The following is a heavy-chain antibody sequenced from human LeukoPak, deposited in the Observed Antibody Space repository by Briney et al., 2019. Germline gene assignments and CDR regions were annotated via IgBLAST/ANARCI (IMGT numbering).Heavy chain of an antibody. CDR3: AREAAIVAVTKGDEYFQH. D-gene: IGHD2-21*02. CDR1: GFTFSDYY. CDR2: ISSSGSTI. J-gene: IGHJ1*01. Sequence: PGGSLRLSCAASGFTFSDYYMSWIRQAPGKGLEWVSYISSSGSTIYYADSVKGRFTISRDNAKNSLYLQMNSLRAEDTAVYYCAREAAIVAVTKGDEYFQHWGQGTLVTVSS. V-gene: IGHV3-11*01.